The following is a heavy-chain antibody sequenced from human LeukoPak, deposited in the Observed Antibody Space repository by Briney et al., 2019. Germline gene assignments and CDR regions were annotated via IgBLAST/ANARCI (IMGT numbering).Heavy chain of an antibody. CDR3: ARGRGSNWYYFDF. J-gene: IGHJ4*02. V-gene: IGHV3-21*01. CDR2: ISSSSSYI. D-gene: IGHD6-13*01. Sequence: GGSLRLSCAASGFTFSSYSMNWVRQAPGKGLEWVSSISSSSSYIYYADSVKGRFTISRDNAKNSLYLQMNSLRAEDTALYYCARGRGSNWYYFDFWGQGTLVTVSS. CDR1: GFTFSSYS.